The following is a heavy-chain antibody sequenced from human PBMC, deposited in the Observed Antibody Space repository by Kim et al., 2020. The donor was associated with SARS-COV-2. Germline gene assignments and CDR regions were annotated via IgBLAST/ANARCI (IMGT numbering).Heavy chain of an antibody. CDR1: GGSISSSSYY. CDR2: IYYSGST. D-gene: IGHD3-3*01. V-gene: IGHV4-39*07. J-gene: IGHJ4*02. Sequence: SETLSLTCTVSGGSISSSSYYWGWIRQPPGKGLEWIGSIYYSGSTYYNPSLKSRVTISVDTSKNQFSLKLSSVTAADTAVYYCARAQNDFWSGSTTTGFDYWGQGTLVTVSS. CDR3: ARAQNDFWSGSTTTGFDY.